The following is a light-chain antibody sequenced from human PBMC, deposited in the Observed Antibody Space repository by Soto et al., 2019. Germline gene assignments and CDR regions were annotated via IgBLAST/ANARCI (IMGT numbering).Light chain of an antibody. CDR2: GAS. V-gene: IGKV3-20*01. CDR1: QFVSSTY. Sequence: EVVLTQSPGTLSLSPGARATLSCRASQFVSSTYLAWYQQRPGQAPRLLIYGASSRATGIPDRFSGGGSETDFTLTISRLESEDSGVYYCQQYGISPFTFGGGTKVDIK. J-gene: IGKJ4*01. CDR3: QQYGISPFT.